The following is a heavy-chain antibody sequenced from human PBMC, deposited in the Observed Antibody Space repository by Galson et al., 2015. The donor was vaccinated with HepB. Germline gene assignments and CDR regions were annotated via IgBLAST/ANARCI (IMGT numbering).Heavy chain of an antibody. CDR1: GYTFTSYG. J-gene: IGHJ6*02. Sequence: SVKVSCKASGYTFTSYGISWVRQAPGQGLEWMGWISAYNGNTNYVQKLQGRVTMTTDTSTSTAYMELRSLRSDDTAVYYCARDKDFWSGPTRGDYYYGMDVWGQGTTVTVSS. CDR3: ARDKDFWSGPTRGDYYYGMDV. D-gene: IGHD3-3*01. V-gene: IGHV1-18*01. CDR2: ISAYNGNT.